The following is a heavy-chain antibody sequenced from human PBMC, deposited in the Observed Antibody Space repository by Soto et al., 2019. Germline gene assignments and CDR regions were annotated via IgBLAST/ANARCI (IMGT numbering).Heavy chain of an antibody. CDR2: ISGYNGNT. V-gene: IGHV1-18*04. Sequence: ASEKVSCKASGYTFTNYGVSWVRQAPGQGLEWMGWISGYNGNTNYAQNLQGRVSMTTDTSTSTAYMELRSLRSDDTAVYYCARDVTRNYYDSSGYYYFDYWGQGTLVTVSS. J-gene: IGHJ4*02. CDR1: GYTFTNYG. CDR3: ARDVTRNYYDSSGYYYFDY. D-gene: IGHD3-22*01.